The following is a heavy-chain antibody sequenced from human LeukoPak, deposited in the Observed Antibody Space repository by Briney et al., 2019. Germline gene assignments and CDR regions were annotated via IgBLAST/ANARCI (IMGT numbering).Heavy chain of an antibody. V-gene: IGHV3-21*01. CDR3: ARWDRFHGV. D-gene: IGHD1-14*01. J-gene: IGHJ4*02. Sequence: PGGSLRLSCAASGFTFSTYSMNWVRQAPGKGLEWVPSISSSSTYIYYADSVKGRFTISRDNAKNSLYLQMNNLRAEDTAVYYCARWDRFHGVWGQGTLVTVSS. CDR1: GFTFSTYS. CDR2: ISSSSTYI.